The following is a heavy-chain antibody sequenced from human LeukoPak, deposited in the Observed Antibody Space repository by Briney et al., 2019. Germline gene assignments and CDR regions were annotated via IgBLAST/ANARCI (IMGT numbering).Heavy chain of an antibody. CDR2: TNPSGGSA. CDR1: GYTFTSYY. CDR3: AREFMGITFDY. V-gene: IGHV1-46*01. J-gene: IGHJ4*02. D-gene: IGHD1-14*01. Sequence: ASVKVSCKASGYTFTSYYMHWVRQAPGHGPEWMGITNPSGGSASYAQKFQGRVTMTRDTSTSTVYMELSSLRFEDTAVYYCAREFMGITFDYWGQGTLVTVSS.